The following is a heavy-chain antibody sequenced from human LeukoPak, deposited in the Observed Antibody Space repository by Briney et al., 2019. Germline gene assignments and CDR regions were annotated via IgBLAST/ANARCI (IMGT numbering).Heavy chain of an antibody. J-gene: IGHJ3*02. V-gene: IGHV5-51*01. CDR3: ARQDCSGGSCYSFSPYDAFDI. CDR2: IYPGDSDT. CDR1: GYSFTSYW. D-gene: IGHD2-15*01. Sequence: SGESLKISCKGSGYSFTSYWIGWVRQMPGKGLEWMGIIYPGDSDTRYSPSFQGQVTISADKSISTAYLQWSSLKASDTAMYYCARQDCSGGSCYSFSPYDAFDIWGQGTMVTVSS.